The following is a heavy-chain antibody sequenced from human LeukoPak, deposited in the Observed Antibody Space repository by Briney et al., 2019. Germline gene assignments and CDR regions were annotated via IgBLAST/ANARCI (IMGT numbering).Heavy chain of an antibody. D-gene: IGHD6-13*01. V-gene: IGHV3-74*01. Sequence: PGGSLRLSCAASGFTFSSYWMHWVRQAPGKGLVWVSRINSDGSSTSYADSVKGRFTISRDNAKNTLYLQMNSLRAEDTAVYYCARAGYSSSWLESWGQGTLVTVSS. CDR3: ARAGYSSSWLES. J-gene: IGHJ4*02. CDR2: INSDGSST. CDR1: GFTFSSYW.